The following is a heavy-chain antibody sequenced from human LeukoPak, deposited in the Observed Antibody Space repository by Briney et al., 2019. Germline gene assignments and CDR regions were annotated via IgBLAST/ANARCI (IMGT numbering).Heavy chain of an antibody. CDR2: IYYTGKT. CDR3: ARSQNYYGSGDY. V-gene: IGHV4-59*01. Sequence: SETLSLTCTVSGGSISSYYWSWIRQPPGKALEWIGYIYYTGKTYYNPSLEGRVTILVDTSRNHFSVKLSSVTAADTAVYYCARSQNYYGSGDYWSQGTLVTVSS. D-gene: IGHD3-10*01. CDR1: GGSISSYY. J-gene: IGHJ4*02.